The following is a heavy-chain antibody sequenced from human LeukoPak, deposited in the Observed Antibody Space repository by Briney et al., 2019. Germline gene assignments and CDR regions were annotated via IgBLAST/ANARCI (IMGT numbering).Heavy chain of an antibody. J-gene: IGHJ4*02. Sequence: GGPLRLSCAASGFTFSSYAMSWVRQAPGKGLEWVSGISGSGGSAYYADSVKGRFTISRDNSKNRLYLQMNSLRAEDTAVYYCAKRPRGNYLDPFDYWGQGTLVTISS. CDR1: GFTFSSYA. V-gene: IGHV3-23*01. CDR3: AKRPRGNYLDPFDY. D-gene: IGHD3-10*01. CDR2: ISGSGGSA.